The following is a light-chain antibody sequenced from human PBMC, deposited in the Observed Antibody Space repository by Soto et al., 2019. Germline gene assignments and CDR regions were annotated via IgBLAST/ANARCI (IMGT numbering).Light chain of an antibody. V-gene: IGLV2-14*01. J-gene: IGLJ1*01. Sequence: SALTQPASVSGSPGQSITISCTGTSSDGGGYNYVSWYHQHPGKAPKLMIYDVSNRPSGVSNRFSGSKSGNTASLTISGLQAEDEADYYCSSYTSSSTPVFGTGPKVTVL. CDR1: SSDGGGYNY. CDR2: DVS. CDR3: SSYTSSSTPV.